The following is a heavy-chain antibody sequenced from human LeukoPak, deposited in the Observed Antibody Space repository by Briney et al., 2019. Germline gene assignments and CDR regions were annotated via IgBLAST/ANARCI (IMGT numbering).Heavy chain of an antibody. CDR1: AFTFSSYA. Sequence: GGSLRLACAASAFTFSSYAMSWVRQAPGKGLEWVSAISGSGGSTYYADSVKGRFTISRDNSKNTLYLQMNSLRAEDTAVYYCAKLGRGRDGEQGYFDYWGQGTLVTVSS. D-gene: IGHD5-24*01. V-gene: IGHV3-23*01. CDR2: ISGSGGST. CDR3: AKLGRGRDGEQGYFDY. J-gene: IGHJ4*02.